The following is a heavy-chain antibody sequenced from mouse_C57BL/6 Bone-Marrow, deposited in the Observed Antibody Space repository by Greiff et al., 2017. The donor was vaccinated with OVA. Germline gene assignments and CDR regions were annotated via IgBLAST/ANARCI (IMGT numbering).Heavy chain of an antibody. J-gene: IGHJ3*01. Sequence: DVILVESGGDLVKPGGSLKLSCAASGFTFSSYGMSWVRQTPDKRLEWVATISSGGSYTYYPDSVKGRFTISRDNAKNTLYLQMSSLKSEDTAMYYCARHGPWGQGTLVTVSA. CDR2: ISSGGSYT. CDR1: GFTFSSYG. V-gene: IGHV5-6*02. CDR3: ARHGP.